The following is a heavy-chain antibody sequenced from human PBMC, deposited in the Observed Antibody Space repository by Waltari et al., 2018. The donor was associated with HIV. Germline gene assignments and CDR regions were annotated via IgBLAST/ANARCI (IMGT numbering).Heavy chain of an antibody. CDR2: IYYSGST. V-gene: IGHV4-59*08. J-gene: IGHJ6*02. D-gene: IGHD6-13*01. CDR3: ARLWQQPAVYYYYGMDV. CDR1: GGSISSYY. Sequence: QVQLQESGPGLVKPSETLSLTCTVSGGSISSYYWSWIRQPPGKGLEWIGYIYYSGSTNYNPSLKSRVTISVDTSKNQFSLKLSSVTAADTAVYYCARLWQQPAVYYYYGMDVWGQGTTVTVSS.